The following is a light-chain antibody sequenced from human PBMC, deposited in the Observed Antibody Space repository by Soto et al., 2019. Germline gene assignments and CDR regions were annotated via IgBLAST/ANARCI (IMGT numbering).Light chain of an antibody. Sequence: IVMTQSPATLSVTHWQCFTLSSRASQSVRSHLAWYQQKPGQPPRLLIYGASTRATGIPARFSGSGSGTDFTLTISRLEPEDFAVYYCQQYGSPLTFGQGSNVDIK. CDR2: GAS. CDR1: QSVRSH. CDR3: QQYGSPLT. V-gene: IGKV3-15*01. J-gene: IGKJ1*01.